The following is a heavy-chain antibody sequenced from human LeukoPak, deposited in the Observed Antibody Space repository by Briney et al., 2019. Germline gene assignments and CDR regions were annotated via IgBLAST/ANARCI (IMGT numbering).Heavy chain of an antibody. D-gene: IGHD3-3*01. CDR3: ASPLPYYDFWRDHYYYGMDV. J-gene: IGHJ6*02. Sequence: SVKVSCRASGGTFSSYAISWVRQAPGQGLEWMGGIIPIFGTANYAQKFQGRVTITADESTSTAYMELSSLRSEDTAVYYCASPLPYYDFWRDHYYYGMDVWGQGTTVTVSS. CDR1: GGTFSSYA. V-gene: IGHV1-69*13. CDR2: IIPIFGTA.